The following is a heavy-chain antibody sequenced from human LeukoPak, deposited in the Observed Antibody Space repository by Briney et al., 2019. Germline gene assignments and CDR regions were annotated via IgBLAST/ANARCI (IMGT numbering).Heavy chain of an antibody. CDR1: GFIFDDYG. CDR3: ARDPSGTYCSSTSCSGYMDV. J-gene: IGHJ6*03. CDR2: INWNGGST. V-gene: IGHV3-20*04. Sequence: GGSLRLSCAASGFIFDDYGMSWVRQAPGKGLEWVSGINWNGGSTGYADSVKGRFTISRDNAKNSLYLQMNSLRAEDTALYYCARDPSGTYCSSTSCSGYMDVWGKGTTVTVSS. D-gene: IGHD2-2*01.